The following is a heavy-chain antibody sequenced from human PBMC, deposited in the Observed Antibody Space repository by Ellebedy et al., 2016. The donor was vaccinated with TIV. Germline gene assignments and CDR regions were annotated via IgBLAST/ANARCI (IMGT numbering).Heavy chain of an antibody. CDR2: INPSGGST. D-gene: IGHD3-16*01. V-gene: IGHV1-46*01. J-gene: IGHJ6*02. CDR1: GYTFTSYY. Sequence: ASVKVSCXASGYTFTSYYMHWVRQAPGQGLEWMGIINPSGGSTSYAQKFQGRVTMTRDTSTSTVYMELSSLRSEDTAVYYCARSWGEDYYGMDVWGQGTTVTVSS. CDR3: ARSWGEDYYGMDV.